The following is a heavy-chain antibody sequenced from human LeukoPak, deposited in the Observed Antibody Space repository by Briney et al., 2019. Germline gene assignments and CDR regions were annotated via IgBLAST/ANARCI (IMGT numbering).Heavy chain of an antibody. CDR3: AKGDWGDY. Sequence: GGSLRLSCAASGFTFSSYSMNWVRQAPGKGLEWVSSISSSSSYIYYADSVKGRFTISRDNAKNSLYLQMNSLRPEDTALYYCAKGDWGDYWGQGTLVTVSS. D-gene: IGHD2-21*02. V-gene: IGHV3-21*04. CDR1: GFTFSSYS. CDR2: ISSSSSYI. J-gene: IGHJ4*02.